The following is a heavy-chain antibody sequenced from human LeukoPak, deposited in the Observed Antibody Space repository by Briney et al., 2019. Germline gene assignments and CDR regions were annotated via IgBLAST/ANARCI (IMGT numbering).Heavy chain of an antibody. CDR3: ARAAAGYFDY. CDR2: ISSSSSYI. J-gene: IGHJ4*02. CDR1: GFTFGSYS. Sequence: PGGSLRLSCAASGFTFGSYSMNWVRQAPGKGLEWVSSISSSSSYIYYADSVKGRFTISRDNAKNSLYLQMNSLRAEDTAVYYCARAAAGYFDYWGQGTLVTVSS. D-gene: IGHD6-13*01. V-gene: IGHV3-21*01.